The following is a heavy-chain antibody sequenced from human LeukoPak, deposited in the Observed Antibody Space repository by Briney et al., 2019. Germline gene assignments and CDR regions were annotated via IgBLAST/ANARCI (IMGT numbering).Heavy chain of an antibody. D-gene: IGHD3-16*02. CDR2: IWSAGSQK. CDR3: ARDLSYYSMDV. CDR1: GFTSSHYA. V-gene: IGHV3-33*01. J-gene: IGHJ6*02. Sequence: RSLRPSRAASGFTSSHYAIDSVRQAPGKGLEWVAVIWSAGSQKYYADSVKGRFTISRDDSKSTVYLEMNSLGAEDTALYYCARDLSYYSMDVRGQGTTVTASS.